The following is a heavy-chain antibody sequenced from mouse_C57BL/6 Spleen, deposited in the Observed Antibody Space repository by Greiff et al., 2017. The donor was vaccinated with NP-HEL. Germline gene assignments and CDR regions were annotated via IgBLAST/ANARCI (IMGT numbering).Heavy chain of an antibody. CDR1: GYAFTNYL. V-gene: IGHV1-54*01. CDR3: ARTDYGYPWFAY. J-gene: IGHJ3*01. CDR2: INPGSGGT. D-gene: IGHD2-2*01. Sequence: QVQLQQSGAELVRPGTSVKVSCKTSGYAFTNYLIEWVKQRPGQGLEWIGVINPGSGGTNYNEKFKGKATLTADKSSSTAYMQLSSLTSEDSAVYFCARTDYGYPWFAYWGQGTLVTVSA.